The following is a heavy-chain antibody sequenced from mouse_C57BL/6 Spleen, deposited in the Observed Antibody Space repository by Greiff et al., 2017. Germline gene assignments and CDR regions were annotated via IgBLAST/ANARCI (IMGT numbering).Heavy chain of an antibody. CDR1: GYTFTSYW. CDR3: ARSDYSNYYFDY. V-gene: IGHV1-55*01. D-gene: IGHD2-5*01. CDR2: IYPGSGST. Sequence: QVQLKQPGAELVKPGASVKMSCKASGYTFTSYWITWVKQRPGQGLEWIGDIYPGSGSTNYNEKFKSKATLTVDTSSSTAYMQLSSLTSEDSAVYYCARSDYSNYYFDYWGQGTTLTVSS. J-gene: IGHJ2*01.